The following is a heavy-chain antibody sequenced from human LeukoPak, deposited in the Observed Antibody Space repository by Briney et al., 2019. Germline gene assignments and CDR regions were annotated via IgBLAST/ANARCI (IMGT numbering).Heavy chain of an antibody. D-gene: IGHD6-19*01. J-gene: IGHJ4*02. CDR3: ASSVQWLSFDY. Sequence: PSETLSLTCAVYGGSFSGYYWSWIRQPPGKGLEWIGEINHSGSTNYNPSLKSRVTMSVDTSKNQFSLKLSSVTAADTAVYYCASSVQWLSFDYWGQGTLVTVSS. CDR2: INHSGST. CDR1: GGSFSGYY. V-gene: IGHV4-34*01.